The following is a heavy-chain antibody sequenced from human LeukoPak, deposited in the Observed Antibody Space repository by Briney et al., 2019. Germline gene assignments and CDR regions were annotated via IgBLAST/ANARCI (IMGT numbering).Heavy chain of an antibody. D-gene: IGHD3-3*01. Sequence: GGSLRLSCAASGFTFDDYAMHWVRQAPGKGLEGVSGISWNSGSIGYADSVKGRFTISRDNAKNSLYLQMNSLRAEDMALYYCAKDIRAIFGVVTHFDYWGQGTLVTVSS. V-gene: IGHV3-9*03. CDR2: ISWNSGSI. J-gene: IGHJ4*02. CDR1: GFTFDDYA. CDR3: AKDIRAIFGVVTHFDY.